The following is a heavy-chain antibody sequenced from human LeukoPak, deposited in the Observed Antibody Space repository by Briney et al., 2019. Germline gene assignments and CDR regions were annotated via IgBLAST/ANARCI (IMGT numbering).Heavy chain of an antibody. J-gene: IGHJ4*02. CDR1: GYSFTSYA. CDR3: AREVSGLDY. D-gene: IGHD6-25*01. V-gene: IGHV1-3*01. CDR2: INAGNGNI. Sequence: ASVKVSCKASGYSFTSYALHWVRQAPGQRLEWMGWINAGNGNIEYSQRFLDRVTITRDTSASTAYIELSSLRSEDTAVYYCAREVSGLDYWGQGTLVTVSS.